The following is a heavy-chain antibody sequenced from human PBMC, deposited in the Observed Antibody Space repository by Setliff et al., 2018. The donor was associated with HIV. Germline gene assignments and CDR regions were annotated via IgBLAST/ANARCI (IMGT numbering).Heavy chain of an antibody. D-gene: IGHD3-22*01. CDR2: IYSGDSGGST. CDR3: ARDTTDDNSIFPY. J-gene: IGHJ4*02. Sequence: PGGSLRLSCAASGFSVSSPYMSWVRQAPGKGLEWVSVIYSGDSGGSTYYADSVKGRFTISRDNSKNTLYLQMSILRAEDTAVYYCARDTTDDNSIFPYWGQGTLVTVSS. V-gene: IGHV3-53*05. CDR1: GFSVSSPY.